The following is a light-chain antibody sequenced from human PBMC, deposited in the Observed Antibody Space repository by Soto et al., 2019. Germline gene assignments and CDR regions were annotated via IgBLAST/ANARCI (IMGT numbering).Light chain of an antibody. CDR2: EVS. V-gene: IGLV2-14*01. J-gene: IGLJ1*01. CDR1: SSDVGGYKY. CDR3: RSYTNTKTKV. Sequence: QSALAQPASVSGSPGQSITISCTGTSSDVGGYKYVSWYQQHPGKAPKLMIYEVSNRPSGVSNRFAGSKSVNTASLTTSGLHPEDEGDYSCRSYTNTKTKVFGTGTRVTVL.